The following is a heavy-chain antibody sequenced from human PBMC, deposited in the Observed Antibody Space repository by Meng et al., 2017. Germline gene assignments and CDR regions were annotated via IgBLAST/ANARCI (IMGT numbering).Heavy chain of an antibody. CDR3: AREGYCSGGSCYGYGMDV. D-gene: IGHD2-15*01. Sequence: ASVKVSCKASGYTFTGYYMYWVRQAPGQGLEWMGWINPNSGGTNYAQKFQGRVTMTRDTSISTAYMELSRLRSDDTAVYYCAREGYCSGGSCYGYGMDVWGQGTTVTGAS. J-gene: IGHJ6*01. V-gene: IGHV1-2*02. CDR1: GYTFTGYY. CDR2: INPNSGGT.